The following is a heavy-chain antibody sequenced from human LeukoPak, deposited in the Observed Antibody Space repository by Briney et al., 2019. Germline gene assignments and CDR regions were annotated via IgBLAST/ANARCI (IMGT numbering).Heavy chain of an antibody. CDR1: GFTFSSYS. D-gene: IGHD3-3*01. Sequence: GGSLRLSCAASGFTFSSYSMNWVRQAPGKGLEWVSSISSSSSYIYYADSVKGRFTITRDNAKNSLYLQMNSLRAEDTAVYYCARAIDYDFWSGYPSRAFDIWGQGTMVTVSS. CDR3: ARAIDYDFWSGYPSRAFDI. CDR2: ISSSSSYI. V-gene: IGHV3-21*01. J-gene: IGHJ3*02.